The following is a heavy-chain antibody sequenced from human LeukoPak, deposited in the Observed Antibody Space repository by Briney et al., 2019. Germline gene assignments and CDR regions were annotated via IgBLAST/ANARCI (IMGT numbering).Heavy chain of an antibody. CDR1: GFTFSSYA. CDR3: ARGTLYYDFWSGYS. J-gene: IGHJ4*02. Sequence: SGRSLRLSCAASGFTFSSYAMHWVRQAPGKGLEWVAVISYDGSNKYYADSVKGRFTISRNNSKNTLYLQMNSLRAEDTAVYYCARGTLYYDFWSGYSWGQGTLVTVSS. V-gene: IGHV3-30-3*01. D-gene: IGHD3-3*01. CDR2: ISYDGSNK.